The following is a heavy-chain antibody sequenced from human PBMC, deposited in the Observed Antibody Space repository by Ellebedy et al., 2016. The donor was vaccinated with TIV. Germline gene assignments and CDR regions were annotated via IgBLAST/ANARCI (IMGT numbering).Heavy chain of an antibody. D-gene: IGHD4-23*01. CDR1: GFTFSSYA. J-gene: IGHJ5*02. V-gene: IGHV3-23*01. CDR2: ISGSGGST. Sequence: GGSLRLSXAASGFTFSSYAMSWVRQAPGKGLEWVSAISGSGGSTYYADSVKGRFTISRDNSKNTLYLQMNSLRAEDTAVYYCAKDLGRAMTTVVKKRERNWFDPWGQGTLVTVSS. CDR3: AKDLGRAMTTVVKKRERNWFDP.